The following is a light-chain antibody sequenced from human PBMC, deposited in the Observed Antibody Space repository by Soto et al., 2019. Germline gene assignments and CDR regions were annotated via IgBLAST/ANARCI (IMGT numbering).Light chain of an antibody. CDR1: QDISTW. CDR3: QQANSFPWT. V-gene: IGKV1-12*01. CDR2: TAF. J-gene: IGKJ1*01. Sequence: DIQMTQSPSSVSASIGDSVTITCRASQDISTWLAWYQQHPGKAPKLLISTAFNLQSGVPSRFGGSGSGTDFTLTISNLQPEDFATYYCQQANSFPWTFGQGTKVEIK.